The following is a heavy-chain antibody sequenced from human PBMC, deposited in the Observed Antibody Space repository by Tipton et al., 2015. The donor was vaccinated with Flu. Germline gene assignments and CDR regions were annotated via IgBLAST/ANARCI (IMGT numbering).Heavy chain of an antibody. CDR1: GGSFSGYY. J-gene: IGHJ4*02. V-gene: IGHV4-34*01. CDR3: ARHAVGGDYNYFDY. CDR2: INHSGST. D-gene: IGHD4-17*01. Sequence: TLSLTCAVYGGSFSGYYWSWIRQPPGKGLEWIGEINHSGSTNYNPSLKSRVTISVDTSKNQFSLKLSSVTAADTAVYYCARHAVGGDYNYFDYWGQGTLVTVSS.